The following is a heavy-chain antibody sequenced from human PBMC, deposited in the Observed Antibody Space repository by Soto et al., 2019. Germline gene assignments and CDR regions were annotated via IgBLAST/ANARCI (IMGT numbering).Heavy chain of an antibody. CDR2: IDPGDTYA. V-gene: IGHV5-10-1*04. D-gene: IGHD3-22*01. J-gene: IGHJ5*02. CDR1: GYTFTTFW. Sequence: GESLKISCTGFGYTFTTFWISWVRQMPGKGLEWMGRIDPGDTYATYSPSFQGQVTISADKSISTAYLQWSSLKASDTAMYYCTRHGRDYYDSSGLGGSGFDPWGQGTLVTVSS. CDR3: TRHGRDYYDSSGLGGSGFDP.